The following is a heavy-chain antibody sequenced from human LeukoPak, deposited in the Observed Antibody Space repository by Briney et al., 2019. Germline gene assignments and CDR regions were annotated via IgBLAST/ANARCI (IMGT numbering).Heavy chain of an antibody. CDR2: INPNSGGT. V-gene: IGHV1-2*04. Sequence: ASVKVSCKASGYTFTGYYMHWVRQAPGQGLEWMGWINPNSGGTNYAQKFQGWVTMTRDTSISTAYMELSRLRSDDTAVYYCATVNWNYRRGRNWFDPWGQGTLVTVSS. J-gene: IGHJ5*02. CDR1: GYTFTGYY. D-gene: IGHD1-7*01. CDR3: ATVNWNYRRGRNWFDP.